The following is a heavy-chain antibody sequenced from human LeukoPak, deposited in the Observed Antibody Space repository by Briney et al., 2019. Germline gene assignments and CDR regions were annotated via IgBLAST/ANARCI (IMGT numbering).Heavy chain of an antibody. Sequence: GGSLRLSCAASGFTFSSYAMSWVRQAPGKGPEWVSAISGSGGSTYYADSVKGRFTISRDNSKNTLYLQMNSLRAEDTAVYYCAKVGCSSTSCPNFSYYYYYGMDVWGKGTTVTVSS. CDR2: ISGSGGST. D-gene: IGHD2-2*01. CDR3: AKVGCSSTSCPNFSYYYYYGMDV. J-gene: IGHJ6*04. CDR1: GFTFSSYA. V-gene: IGHV3-23*01.